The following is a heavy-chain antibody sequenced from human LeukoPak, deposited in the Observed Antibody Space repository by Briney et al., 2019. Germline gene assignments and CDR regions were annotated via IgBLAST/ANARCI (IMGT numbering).Heavy chain of an antibody. CDR2: ISSSSSYI. D-gene: IGHD2-15*01. V-gene: IGHV3-21*01. J-gene: IGHJ4*02. CDR3: ARSLYCSGGSCYPR. CDR1: GFTFSSYS. Sequence: GGSLRLSCAASGFTFSSYSMNWVRQAPGKGLEWVSSISSSSSYIYYADSVKGRFTISRDNAKNSLYLQMNSLRAEDTAVYYCARSLYCSGGSCYPRWGQGTLVTVSS.